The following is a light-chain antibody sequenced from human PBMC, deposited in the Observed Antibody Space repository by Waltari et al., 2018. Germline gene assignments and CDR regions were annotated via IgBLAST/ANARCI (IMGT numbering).Light chain of an antibody. V-gene: IGLV1-51*01. J-gene: IGLJ3*02. Sequence: QSVLTQPPSVSAAPGQKVSISCSGSTPNIGNNYVSWYQQFPGTAPKLLIYEEYGGPSGISGRFSGSKAGTSATLDIPGLQTGDEADYYCGAWDSSLGVGVLGGGTRVTVL. CDR2: EEY. CDR1: TPNIGNNY. CDR3: GAWDSSLGVGV.